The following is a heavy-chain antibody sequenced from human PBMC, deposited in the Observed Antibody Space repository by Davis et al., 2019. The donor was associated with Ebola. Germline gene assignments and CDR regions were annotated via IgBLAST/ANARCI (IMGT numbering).Heavy chain of an antibody. Sequence: SVKVSCKASGYIFTHYYIHWVRQAPGQGLEWMGGIIPVFGTATYAQKFQGRVTITADESTSTSYMELSSLTSADTAVYYCVREGRYRGSRSSYWSRRGPKSYDVGDVWGQGTTVSVSS. V-gene: IGHV1-69*13. CDR3: VREGRYRGSRSSYWSRRGPKSYDVGDV. CDR1: GYIFTHYY. D-gene: IGHD3-10*01. J-gene: IGHJ6*02. CDR2: IIPVFGTA.